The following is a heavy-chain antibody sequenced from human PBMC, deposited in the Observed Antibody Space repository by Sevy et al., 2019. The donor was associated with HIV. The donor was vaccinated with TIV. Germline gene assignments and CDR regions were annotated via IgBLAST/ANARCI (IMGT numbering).Heavy chain of an antibody. CDR1: GFTFSDYW. Sequence: GGSLRLSCAASGFTFSDYWMSWVRQAPGKGLEWVANINQDGTAKYYVDSVKGRFTISRDYEKNSLYLQMSSVRAEDTGLYYCAGGGCSGCDHWGQGTLVTVSS. D-gene: IGHD6-25*01. V-gene: IGHV3-7*01. J-gene: IGHJ5*02. CDR3: AGGGCSGCDH. CDR2: INQDGTAK.